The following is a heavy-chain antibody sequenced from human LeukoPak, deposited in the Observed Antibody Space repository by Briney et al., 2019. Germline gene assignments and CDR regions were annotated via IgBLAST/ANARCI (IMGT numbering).Heavy chain of an antibody. V-gene: IGHV3-74*01. CDR1: GFTFSTYW. CDR2: INTDGSST. J-gene: IGHJ3*02. CDR3: TRVGYCATTSCRTAFDI. D-gene: IGHD2-2*01. Sequence: SGGSLRLSCAVSGFTFSTYWMHWVRRAPGKGLVWVSRINTDGSSTYYADSVKGRFTISRDNAKNTLYLQMNSLGAEDTAVYYCTRVGYCATTSCRTAFDIWGQGTMVTVSS.